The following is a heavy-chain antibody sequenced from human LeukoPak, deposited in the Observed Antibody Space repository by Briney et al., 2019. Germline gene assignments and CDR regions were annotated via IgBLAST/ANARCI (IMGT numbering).Heavy chain of an antibody. CDR2: IYYSGST. CDR3: AARDLETAPMTTQKDNWFDP. D-gene: IGHD4-11*01. CDR1: GGSISSYY. J-gene: IGHJ5*02. Sequence: KASETLSLTCTVSGGSISSYYWSWIRQPPGKGLEWIGYIYYSGSTNYNPSLKSRVTISVDTSKNQFSLKLSSVTAADTAVYYCAARDLETAPMTTQKDNWFDPWGQGTLVTVSS. V-gene: IGHV4-59*12.